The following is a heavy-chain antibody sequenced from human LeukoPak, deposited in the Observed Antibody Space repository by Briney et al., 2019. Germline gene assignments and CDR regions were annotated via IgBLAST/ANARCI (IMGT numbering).Heavy chain of an antibody. CDR1: EFTFSRYA. CDR3: ARDPNGDYLGAFDF. CDR2: ITSRDGRT. Sequence: PGGSLRLSCAAPEFTFSRYAMTWVRQAPAKGLEWVSSITSRDGRTSYADSVKGRFTVSSDNSKNTLYLQMNYLRVEDTAVYYCARDPNGDYLGAFDFWGQGTLVTVSS. V-gene: IGHV3-23*01. J-gene: IGHJ3*01. D-gene: IGHD4-17*01.